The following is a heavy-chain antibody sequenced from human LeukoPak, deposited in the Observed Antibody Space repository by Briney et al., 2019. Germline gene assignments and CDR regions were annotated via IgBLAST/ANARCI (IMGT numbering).Heavy chain of an antibody. J-gene: IGHJ4*02. CDR2: IYYSGST. CDR3: ARDLSGRYCSGGSCYALRYFDY. CDR1: GFTFSDYY. V-gene: IGHV4-38-2*02. D-gene: IGHD2-15*01. Sequence: GSLRLSCAASGFTFSDYYMSWIRQPPGKGLEWIGSIYYSGSTYYNPSLKSRVTISVDTSKNQFSADTAVYYCARDLSGRYCSGGSCYALRYFDYWGQGTLVTVSS.